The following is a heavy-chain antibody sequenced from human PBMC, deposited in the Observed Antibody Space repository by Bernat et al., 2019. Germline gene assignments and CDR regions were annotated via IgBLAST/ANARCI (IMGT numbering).Heavy chain of an antibody. Sequence: EVQLLESGGGLVQPGGSLRLSCAASGFTFSSYAMSWVRQAPGKGLEWVSVISGSGGSTYYAGSVKGRFTISRDNSKNPLYLQMNSLRAEDTAVYYCAKGGAGSLTYYYYYYMDVWGKGTTVTVSS. CDR2: ISGSGGST. J-gene: IGHJ6*03. CDR1: GFTFSSYA. V-gene: IGHV3-23*01. CDR3: AKGGAGSLTYYYYYYMDV. D-gene: IGHD6-19*01.